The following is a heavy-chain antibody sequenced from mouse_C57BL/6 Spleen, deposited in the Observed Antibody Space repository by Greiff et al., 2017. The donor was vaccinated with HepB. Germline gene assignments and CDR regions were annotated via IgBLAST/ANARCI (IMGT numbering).Heavy chain of an antibody. CDR3: AIIYDLYYFDY. J-gene: IGHJ2*01. CDR2: ISSGSSTI. Sequence: EVKLVESGGGLVKPGGSLKLSCAASGFTFSDYGMHWVRQPPEKGLEWVAYISSGSSTIYYADTVKGRFTISRDNAKNTLFLQMTSLRSEDTAMYYCAIIYDLYYFDYWGQGTTLTVSS. V-gene: IGHV5-17*01. CDR1: GFTFSDYG. D-gene: IGHD2-3*01.